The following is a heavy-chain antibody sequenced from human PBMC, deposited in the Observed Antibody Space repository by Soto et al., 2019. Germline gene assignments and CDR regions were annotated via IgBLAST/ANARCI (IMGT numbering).Heavy chain of an antibody. CDR1: GFTFSSYW. D-gene: IGHD5-18*01. Sequence: PGGSLRLSCAASGFTFSSYWMHWVRQAPGKGLVWVSRIKYDGSNTSYADSVRGRFAISRDNAENTLYLQINSQRAEDTAIHYCAGGIPSYYGKDGWGRGNRVIVAS. J-gene: IGHJ6*01. V-gene: IGHV3-74*01. CDR2: IKYDGSNT. CDR3: AGGIPSYYGKDG.